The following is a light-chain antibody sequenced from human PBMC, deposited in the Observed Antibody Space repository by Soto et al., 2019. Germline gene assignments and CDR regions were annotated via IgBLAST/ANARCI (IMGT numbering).Light chain of an antibody. J-gene: IGLJ2*01. CDR1: SGSVSTSYY. Sequence: QSVVTQEPSFSVSPGGTVTLTCGLSSGSVSTSYYPSWYQQTPGQAPRTLIYKTYTRSSGVPDRFSASILGDKAALTIAGAQAYDESDYYCVLYMGSGISVFGGGTKLTVL. CDR2: KTY. CDR3: VLYMGSGISV. V-gene: IGLV8-61*01.